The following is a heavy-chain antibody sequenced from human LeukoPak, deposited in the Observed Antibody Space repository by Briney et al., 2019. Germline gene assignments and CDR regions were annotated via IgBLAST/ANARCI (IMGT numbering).Heavy chain of an antibody. CDR3: AKDYGTYYYYGMDV. V-gene: IGHV3-23*01. D-gene: IGHD3-16*01. J-gene: IGHJ6*02. CDR2: ISGSGGST. CDR1: GFTFGSYA. Sequence: GGSLRLSYAASGFTFGSYAMSWVRQAPGKGLEWVSAISGSGGSTYYADSVKGRFTISRDNSKNTLYLQMNSLRAEDTAVYYCAKDYGTYYYYGMDVWGQGTTVTVSS.